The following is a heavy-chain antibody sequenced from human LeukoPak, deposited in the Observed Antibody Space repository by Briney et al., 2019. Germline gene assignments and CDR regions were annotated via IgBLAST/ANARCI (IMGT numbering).Heavy chain of an antibody. V-gene: IGHV1-8*01. Sequence: GASVKVSCKASGYTFTSNDINWVRQATGQGLEWMGWMNPHSGSVGYAQKFQGRVIITWDTSISTAYMELSSLTSDDTAVYYCVRVPQRVPHNWFDPWGQGTLVTVSS. J-gene: IGHJ5*02. CDR2: MNPHSGSV. CDR1: GYTFTSND. CDR3: VRVPQRVPHNWFDP. D-gene: IGHD1-1*01.